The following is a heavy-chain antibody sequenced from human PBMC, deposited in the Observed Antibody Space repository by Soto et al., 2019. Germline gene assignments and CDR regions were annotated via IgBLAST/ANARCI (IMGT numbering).Heavy chain of an antibody. Sequence: GSSVKVSCKASGGTFSSYAISWVRQAPGQGLEWMGGIIPIFGTANYAQKFQGRVTITADESTSTAYMELSSLRSEDTAVYYCARALVNTKTGPGPCDYWGHATLVTVSS. J-gene: IGHJ4*01. CDR2: IIPIFGTA. CDR1: GGTFSSYA. V-gene: IGHV1-69*13. CDR3: ARALVNTKTGPGPCDY. D-gene: IGHD3-3*01.